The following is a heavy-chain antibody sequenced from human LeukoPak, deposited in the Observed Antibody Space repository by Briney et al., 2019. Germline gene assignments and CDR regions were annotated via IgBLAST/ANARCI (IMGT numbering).Heavy chain of an antibody. CDR1: GGSISNSDYY. Sequence: SETLSLTCTVSGGSISNSDYYWGWIRQPPGKGLEWIGSIYYSGTTYYNPSLKSRDTISMDSSKNQFSLKLTSVTAADTAVYYCARSRVTVTTIDWGQGTLVAVSS. J-gene: IGHJ4*02. CDR2: IYYSGTT. D-gene: IGHD4-17*01. V-gene: IGHV4-39*07. CDR3: ARSRVTVTTID.